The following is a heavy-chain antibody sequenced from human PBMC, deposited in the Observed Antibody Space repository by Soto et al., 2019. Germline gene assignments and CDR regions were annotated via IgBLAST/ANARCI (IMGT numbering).Heavy chain of an antibody. CDR3: ASVRGGYYYGMDV. CDR1: GGSISSSNW. J-gene: IGHJ6*02. CDR2: IYHNGST. V-gene: IGHV4-4*02. D-gene: IGHD3-10*02. Sequence: SETLSLTCAVSGGSISSSNWWSWVRQPPGKGLEWIGEIYHNGSTKYNPSLKSRVTISVDKSKNQFSLKLSSVTAADTAVYYCASVRGGYYYGMDVWGQGTTVTVSS.